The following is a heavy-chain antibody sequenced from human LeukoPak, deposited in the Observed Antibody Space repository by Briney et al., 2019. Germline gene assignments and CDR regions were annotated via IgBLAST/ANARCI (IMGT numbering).Heavy chain of an antibody. D-gene: IGHD6-19*01. CDR3: ARDYGESSGGGFQH. Sequence: PAETLSLTCTVSGGSMSSYYWSWIRQPPGKGPEWIGFIYYSRSNIYYPSLKSRVTISAHNTKNHFSLKLSSVSAADPAVYYCARDYGESSGGGFQHWGQGALVTVSS. CDR2: IYYSRSN. J-gene: IGHJ1*01. V-gene: IGHV4-59*01. CDR1: GGSMSSYY.